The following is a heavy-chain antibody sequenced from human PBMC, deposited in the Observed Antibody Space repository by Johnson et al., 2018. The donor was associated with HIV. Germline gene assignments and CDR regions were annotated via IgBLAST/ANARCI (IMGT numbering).Heavy chain of an antibody. CDR3: AKPLRYFDWVDAFDI. CDR1: GFTFSTYG. J-gene: IGHJ3*02. CDR2: IRADGSNK. V-gene: IGHV3-30*02. Sequence: QVQLVESGGGVVQPGGSLRLSCAASGFTFSTYGMHWVRQAPGKGLEWVAFIRADGSNKHYVDSVKGRFTISRDNSKNTLYLQMNSLRGEDTAVYYCAKPLRYFDWVDAFDIWGQGTMVTVSS. D-gene: IGHD3-9*01.